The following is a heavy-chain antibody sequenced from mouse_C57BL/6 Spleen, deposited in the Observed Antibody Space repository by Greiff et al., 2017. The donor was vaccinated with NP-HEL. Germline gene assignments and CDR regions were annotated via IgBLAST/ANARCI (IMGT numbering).Heavy chain of an antibody. CDR3: ARSYYSNYGRVGYAMDY. CDR1: GYSFTDYN. CDR2: INPNYGTT. D-gene: IGHD2-5*01. J-gene: IGHJ4*01. V-gene: IGHV1-39*01. Sequence: EVQLQESGPELVKPGASVKISCKASGYSFTDYNMNWVKQSNGKSLEWIGVINPNYGTTSYNQKFKGKATLTVDQSSSTAYMQLNSLTSEDSAVYYCARSYYSNYGRVGYAMDYWGQGTSVTVSS.